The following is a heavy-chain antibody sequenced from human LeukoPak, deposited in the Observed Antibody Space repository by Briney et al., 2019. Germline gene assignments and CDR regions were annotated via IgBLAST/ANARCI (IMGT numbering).Heavy chain of an antibody. CDR3: ASLSMVTPFDY. D-gene: IGHD4-17*01. V-gene: IGHV3-23*01. CDR2: ISGSGGST. Sequence: GGSLRLSCAASGFTFSSYAMSWVRQAPGKGLEWVSAISGSGGSTYCADSVKGRFTISRDNAKNTLYLQMNSLRAEDTAVYYCASLSMVTPFDYWGQGTLVTVSS. J-gene: IGHJ4*02. CDR1: GFTFSSYA.